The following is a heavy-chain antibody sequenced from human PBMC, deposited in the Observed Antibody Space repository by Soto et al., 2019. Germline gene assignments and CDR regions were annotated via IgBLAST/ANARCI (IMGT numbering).Heavy chain of an antibody. CDR3: AHSIGDGYNPNFDY. CDR2: IYWDDDK. Sequence: QITLKESGPTLVKPTQTLTLTCTFSGFSLSTSGVGVGWIRQPPGKALEWLALIYWDDDKRYSPSLKSRLTITKDPYKNQVVLTMTNMDPVDTAPYYCAHSIGDGYNPNFDYWGQGTLVTVSS. J-gene: IGHJ4*02. V-gene: IGHV2-5*02. D-gene: IGHD5-12*01. CDR1: GFSLSTSGVG.